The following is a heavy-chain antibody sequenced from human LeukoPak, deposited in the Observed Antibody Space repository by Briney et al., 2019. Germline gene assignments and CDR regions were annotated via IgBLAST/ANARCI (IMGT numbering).Heavy chain of an antibody. J-gene: IGHJ6*02. CDR3: AKERRYSSSWYIRDYYYGMDV. CDR2: ISYDGSNK. CDR1: GFTFSSYG. Sequence: GGSLRLSCAASGFTFSSYGMPWVRQAPGRGLEWVAVISYDGSNKYYADSVKGRFTISRDNSKNTLYLQMNSLRAEDTAVYYCAKERRYSSSWYIRDYYYGMDVWGQGTTVTVSS. D-gene: IGHD6-13*01. V-gene: IGHV3-30*18.